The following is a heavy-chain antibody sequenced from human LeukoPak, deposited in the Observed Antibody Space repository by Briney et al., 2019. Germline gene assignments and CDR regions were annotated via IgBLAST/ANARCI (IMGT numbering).Heavy chain of an antibody. CDR2: IYYSGST. Sequence: PSQTLSLTCAVSGGSISSGGYSWSWIRQPPGKGLEWIGYIYYSGSTNYNPSLKSRVTISVDTSKNQFSLKLSSVTAADTAVYYCASRDGYNYPLGYWGQGTLVTVSS. CDR1: GGSISSGGYS. J-gene: IGHJ4*02. V-gene: IGHV4-30-4*07. D-gene: IGHD5-12*01. CDR3: ASRDGYNYPLGY.